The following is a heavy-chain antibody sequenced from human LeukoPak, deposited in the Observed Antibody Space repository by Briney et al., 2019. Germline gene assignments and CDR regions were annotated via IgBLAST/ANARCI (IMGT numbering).Heavy chain of an antibody. D-gene: IGHD3-22*01. V-gene: IGHV5-51*01. CDR3: ARRFRYDSSGYYSPFDY. CDR2: IYPGDSDT. J-gene: IGHJ4*02. Sequence: GESLKISCQGSGYSFTSYWIGWVRQMPGKGLEWMGIIYPGDSDTRYSPSFQGQVTISADKSISTAYLQWSSLKASDTAMYYCARRFRYDSSGYYSPFDYWGQGTLVTVSS. CDR1: GYSFTSYW.